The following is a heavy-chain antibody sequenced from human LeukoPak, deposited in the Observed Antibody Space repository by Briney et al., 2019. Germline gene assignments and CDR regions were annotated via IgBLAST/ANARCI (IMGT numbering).Heavy chain of an antibody. Sequence: SVKVSCKASGYTFTSYTISWVRQAPGQGLEWMGRIIPILGIANYAQKFQGRVTITADKSTSTAYMELSSLRSEDTAVYYCARIRDGSKLAAFDYWGQGTLVTVSS. CDR2: IIPILGIA. CDR3: ARIRDGSKLAAFDY. V-gene: IGHV1-69*02. CDR1: GYTFTSYT. J-gene: IGHJ4*02. D-gene: IGHD5-24*01.